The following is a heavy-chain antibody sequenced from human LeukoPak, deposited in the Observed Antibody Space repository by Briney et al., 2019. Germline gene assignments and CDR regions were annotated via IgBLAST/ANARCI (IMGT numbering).Heavy chain of an antibody. Sequence: SETLSLTCAVSGGSISSGYSWSWIRQPPGKGLEWIGYIYHSGSTYYNPSLKSRVTISVDRSKNQFSLKLSSVTAADTAMYYCASSGFGELLAWGQGTLVTVSS. V-gene: IGHV4-30-2*01. CDR3: ASSGFGELLA. D-gene: IGHD3-10*01. CDR2: IYHSGST. CDR1: GGSISSGYS. J-gene: IGHJ5*02.